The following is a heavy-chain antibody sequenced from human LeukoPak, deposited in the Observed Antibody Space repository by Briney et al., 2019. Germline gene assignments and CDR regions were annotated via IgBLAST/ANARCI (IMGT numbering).Heavy chain of an antibody. V-gene: IGHV3-23*01. CDR3: AKPLNRQLVLFNPHDY. D-gene: IGHD6-13*01. J-gene: IGHJ4*02. Sequence: GGSLRLSCAASGFTFSSYAMSWVRQAPGKGLEWVSAISGSGGSTYYADSVKGRFTISRDNSKNTLYLQMNSLGAEDTAVYYCAKPLNRQLVLFNPHDYWGQGTLVTVSS. CDR1: GFTFSSYA. CDR2: ISGSGGST.